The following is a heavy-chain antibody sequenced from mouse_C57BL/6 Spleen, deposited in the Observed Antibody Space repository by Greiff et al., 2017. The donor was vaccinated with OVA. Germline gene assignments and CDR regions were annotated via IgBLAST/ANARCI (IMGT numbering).Heavy chain of an antibody. CDR3: ARPRSNYAMDY. CDR2: ISRGSSTT. J-gene: IGHJ4*01. V-gene: IGHV5-17*01. Sequence: DVQLVESGGGLVKPGASLKLSCAASGFTFSDYGMHWVRQAPEKGLEWVAYISRGSSTTYYADTVKGRSTIATDNAKNTLFLQITRLRSEDTAMYCCARPRSNYAMDYWGQGTSVTVSS. CDR1: GFTFSDYG.